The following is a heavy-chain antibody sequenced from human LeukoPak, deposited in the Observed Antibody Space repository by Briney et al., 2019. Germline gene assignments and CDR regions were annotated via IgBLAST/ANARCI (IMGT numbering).Heavy chain of an antibody. D-gene: IGHD3-10*01. Sequence: PSETLSLTCTVSGGSISSYYWSWIRQPPGKGLEWIGEINHSGSTNYNPSLKSRVTISVDTSKNQFSLKLSSVTAADTAVYYCARRDIRMVRGVMGVDPWGQGTLVTVSS. CDR2: INHSGST. CDR3: ARRDIRMVRGVMGVDP. V-gene: IGHV4-34*01. J-gene: IGHJ5*02. CDR1: GGSISSYY.